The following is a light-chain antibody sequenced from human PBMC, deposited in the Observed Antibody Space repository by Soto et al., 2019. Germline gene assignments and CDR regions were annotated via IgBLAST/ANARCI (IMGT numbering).Light chain of an antibody. CDR3: QQYNSYSPWT. Sequence: DIQMTQSPSTLSASVGDRVTITCRARQSISSWLAWYQQKPGKAPKLLIYKASSLESGVPSRCSGSGSGTEFTLTISSLQPDDFATYYCQQYNSYSPWTFGQGTKVEIK. J-gene: IGKJ1*01. V-gene: IGKV1-5*03. CDR1: QSISSW. CDR2: KAS.